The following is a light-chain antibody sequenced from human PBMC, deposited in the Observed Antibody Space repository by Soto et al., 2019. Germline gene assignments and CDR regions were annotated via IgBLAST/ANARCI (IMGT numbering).Light chain of an antibody. Sequence: QSVLTQPPSVSGSPGQSVTISCTGTSSDVGSYNRLSWYQQPPGTAPKLIMYEVNTRPSGVPDRFSGSKSGTSASLAINGLQSEDEATYYCAAWDGNLKGWLFGGGTKLTVL. CDR3: AAWDGNLKGWL. CDR1: SSDVGSYNR. V-gene: IGLV2-18*01. J-gene: IGLJ3*02. CDR2: EVN.